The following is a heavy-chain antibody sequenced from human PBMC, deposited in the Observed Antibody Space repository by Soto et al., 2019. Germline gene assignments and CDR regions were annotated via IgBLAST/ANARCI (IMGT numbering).Heavy chain of an antibody. D-gene: IGHD3-22*01. Sequence: GGSLRLSXAASGFTFSSYAMHWVRQAPGKGLEWVAVISYDGSNKYYADSVKGRFTISRDNSKNTLYLQMDSLRAEDTAVYYCARDNELYDSSGYYFEYFQHWGQGTLVTVSS. J-gene: IGHJ1*01. CDR3: ARDNELYDSSGYYFEYFQH. V-gene: IGHV3-30-3*01. CDR2: ISYDGSNK. CDR1: GFTFSSYA.